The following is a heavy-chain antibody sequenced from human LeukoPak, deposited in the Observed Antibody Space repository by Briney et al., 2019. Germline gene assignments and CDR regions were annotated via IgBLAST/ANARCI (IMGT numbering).Heavy chain of an antibody. D-gene: IGHD3-10*01. Sequence: GGSLRLSCTASGFTFNDYWMTWVRQTPGKGLEWLANINEDGSAKNYVDSVKGRFTISRGNAVNSLYLQMNSLRAEDTAVYYCARDSDMTFYFDSGSYYNWFDPWGQGTLVTVSS. CDR3: ARDSDMTFYFDSGSYYNWFDP. CDR1: GFTFNDYW. CDR2: INEDGSAK. J-gene: IGHJ5*02. V-gene: IGHV3-7*01.